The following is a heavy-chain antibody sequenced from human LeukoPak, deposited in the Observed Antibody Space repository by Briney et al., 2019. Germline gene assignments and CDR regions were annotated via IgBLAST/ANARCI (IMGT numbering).Heavy chain of an antibody. Sequence: GGSLRLSCAASGFTFDDYAMHWVRQAPGKGLEWVSLISWDGGSTYYADSVKGRFTISRDNSKNSLYLQMNSLKTEDTAVYYCTTDKWELRFSYWGQGTLVTVSS. CDR2: ISWDGGST. J-gene: IGHJ4*02. CDR3: TTDKWELRFSY. CDR1: GFTFDDYA. V-gene: IGHV3-43D*04. D-gene: IGHD1-26*01.